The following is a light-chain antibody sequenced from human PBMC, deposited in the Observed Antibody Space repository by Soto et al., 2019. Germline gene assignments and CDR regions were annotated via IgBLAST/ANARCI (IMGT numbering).Light chain of an antibody. CDR3: QQSYSTPPWT. V-gene: IGKV1-39*01. Sequence: DIQMTQSPSSLTASVGDRVTITCRASQSISSYLNWYQQKPGKAPKLLIYAASSLQSGVPLRLSGSGSGTDFTLTISSLQPEDFATYYCQQSYSTPPWTFGQGTKVEIK. J-gene: IGKJ1*01. CDR1: QSISSY. CDR2: AAS.